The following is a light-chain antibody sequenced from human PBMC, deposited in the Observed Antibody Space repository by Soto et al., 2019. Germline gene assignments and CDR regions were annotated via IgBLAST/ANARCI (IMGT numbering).Light chain of an antibody. Sequence: DIQMTESPSSLAASVGKRVTLTCRASQSISSYLTWYQQKPGQAPKLLIYAASSMPSGIPARFSGSGSGTDFTLTISSLQSEDFATYYCQHSYSRRWTFGQGTKVDIK. V-gene: IGKV1-39*01. CDR1: QSISSY. CDR2: AAS. CDR3: QHSYSRRWT. J-gene: IGKJ1*01.